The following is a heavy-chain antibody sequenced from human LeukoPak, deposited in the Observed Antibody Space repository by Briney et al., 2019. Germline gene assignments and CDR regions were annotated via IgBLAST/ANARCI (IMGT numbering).Heavy chain of an antibody. CDR3: ARQNIVAVPAAIRGWFDP. CDR1: GGSISSYY. D-gene: IGHD2-2*02. V-gene: IGHV4-4*09. J-gene: IGHJ5*02. Sequence: SETLSLTCTVSGGSISSYYWSWIRQPPGKGLEWIGYIYTSGSTNYNPSLKSRVTISVDTSKNQFSLKLSSVTAADTAVYYCARQNIVAVPAAIRGWFDPWGQGTLVTVSS. CDR2: IYTSGST.